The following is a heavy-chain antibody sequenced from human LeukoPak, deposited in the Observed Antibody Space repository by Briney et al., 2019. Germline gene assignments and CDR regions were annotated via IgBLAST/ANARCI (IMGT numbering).Heavy chain of an antibody. Sequence: GASVKVSCKASGYTFTSYGISWVRQAPGQGLERMGWISAYNGNTNYAQKLQGRVTMTTDTSTSTAYMELRSLRSDDTAVYYCARGPFGDIVVVVAATDYYYYGMDVWGQGTTVTVSS. J-gene: IGHJ6*02. D-gene: IGHD2-15*01. CDR2: ISAYNGNT. V-gene: IGHV1-18*01. CDR1: GYTFTSYG. CDR3: ARGPFGDIVVVVAATDYYYYGMDV.